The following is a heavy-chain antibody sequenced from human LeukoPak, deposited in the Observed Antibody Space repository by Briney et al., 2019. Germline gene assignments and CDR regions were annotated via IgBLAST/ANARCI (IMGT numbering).Heavy chain of an antibody. Sequence: SETLSLTCTVSGGSISTNSYFWGWIRQPPGKGLEWIGSIYYSGNTYYKPSLKSRVTISEDTSKNQFSLRLSSVTAADTAVYYCVRQGDGYCTSSNCLYSFDSWGQGTLVTVSS. J-gene: IGHJ4*02. CDR3: VRQGDGYCTSSNCLYSFDS. CDR1: GGSISTNSYF. V-gene: IGHV4-39*01. CDR2: IYYSGNT. D-gene: IGHD2-2*03.